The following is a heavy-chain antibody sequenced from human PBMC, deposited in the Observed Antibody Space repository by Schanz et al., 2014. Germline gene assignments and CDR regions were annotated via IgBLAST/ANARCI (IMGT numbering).Heavy chain of an antibody. J-gene: IGHJ4*02. CDR2: LSGSGGST. V-gene: IGHV3-23*04. Sequence: QLVGSGGGLIQPGGSLRLSCAASGFTFSSYAMSWVRQAPGKGLEWVSALSGSGGSTYYADSVKGRFTISRDNSKNTLYLRMSSLRAEDTAVYYCARPRFDYGEVDYWGQGTLVTVSS. CDR3: ARPRFDYGEVDY. D-gene: IGHD4-17*01. CDR1: GFTFSSYA.